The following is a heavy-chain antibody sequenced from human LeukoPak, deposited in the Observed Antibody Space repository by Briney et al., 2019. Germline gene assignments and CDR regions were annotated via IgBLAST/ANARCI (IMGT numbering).Heavy chain of an antibody. V-gene: IGHV4-4*07. Sequence: SETLSLTCTVSGGSISSYYWGWIRQPAGKGLEWIGRIYTSGSTNYNPSLKSRVTMSVDTSKNQFSLKLSSVTAADTAVYYCARDLFVASGLFFDYWGQGTLVTVSS. D-gene: IGHD6-25*01. CDR2: IYTSGST. CDR3: ARDLFVASGLFFDY. J-gene: IGHJ4*02. CDR1: GGSISSYY.